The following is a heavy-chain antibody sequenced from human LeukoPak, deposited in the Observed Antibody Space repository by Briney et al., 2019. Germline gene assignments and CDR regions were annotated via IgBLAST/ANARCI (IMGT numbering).Heavy chain of an antibody. D-gene: IGHD2-15*01. CDR1: GYTFTGYY. Sequence: ASVKVSCKSSGYTFTGYYMHWVRQAPGQGLEWMGCINPNSGGTNYAQKFQGWVTMTRDTSISTAYMEMSRLRSDDTAVYYCARGDYCSGGSCYGYYFDYWGQGTLVTVSS. CDR3: ARGDYCSGGSCYGYYFDY. CDR2: INPNSGGT. V-gene: IGHV1-2*04. J-gene: IGHJ4*02.